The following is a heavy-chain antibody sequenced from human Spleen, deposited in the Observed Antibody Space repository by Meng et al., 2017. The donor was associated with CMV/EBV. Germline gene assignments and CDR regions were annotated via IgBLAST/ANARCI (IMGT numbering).Heavy chain of an antibody. CDR1: GYSFTGYY. D-gene: IGHD1-26*01. J-gene: IGHJ4*02. Sequence: ASVKVSCKASGYSFTGYYIHWLRQAPGQGLEWMGWINPNSGGTNYAQKFQGRVTMTRDTSISTAYMELSRLRSDDTAVYYCARVPLGSYTFDYWGQGTLVTVSS. CDR3: ARVPLGSYTFDY. CDR2: INPNSGGT. V-gene: IGHV1-2*02.